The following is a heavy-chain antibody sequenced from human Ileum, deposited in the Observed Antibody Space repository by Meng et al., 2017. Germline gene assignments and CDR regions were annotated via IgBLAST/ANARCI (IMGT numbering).Heavy chain of an antibody. J-gene: IGHJ4*02. CDR3: ARDHWGSLDY. D-gene: IGHD7-27*01. CDR1: GASVSSNSDG. V-gene: IGHV4-61*01. Sequence: QMQLEESGPGLVRPSETLSLTCTVSGASVSSNSDGWGWIRQPPGKGLEWIGYGSTNHNPSLKSRVTISVDTSKNQFFLTLNSVTAADTAIYYCARDHWGSLDYWGQGILVTVSS. CDR2: GST.